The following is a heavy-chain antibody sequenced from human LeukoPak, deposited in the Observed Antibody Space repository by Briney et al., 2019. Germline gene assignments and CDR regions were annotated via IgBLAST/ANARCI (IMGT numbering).Heavy chain of an antibody. CDR3: ATLDYGGNAHYYYYGMDV. V-gene: IGHV4-59*01. CDR1: GGSIRSYY. J-gene: IGHJ6*02. CDR2: IHYSGST. D-gene: IGHD4-23*01. Sequence: SETLSLTCTVSGGSIRSYYWSWIRQPPGKGLEWIGYIHYSGSTNYNPSLKSRVTISVDTSKNQFSLRLSSVTAADTAVYYCATLDYGGNAHYYYYGMDVWGQGTTVTVSS.